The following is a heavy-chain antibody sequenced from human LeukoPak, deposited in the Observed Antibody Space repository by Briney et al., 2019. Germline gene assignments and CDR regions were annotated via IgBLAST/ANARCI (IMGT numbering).Heavy chain of an antibody. CDR2: IYYSGST. J-gene: IGHJ6*03. V-gene: IGHV4-59*01. CDR1: GGSISSYY. CDR3: ARGPEGVWFGELPDYYYYYMDV. Sequence: PSETLSLTCTVSGGSISSYYWSWIRQPPGKGLEWIGYIYYSGSTNYNPSLKSRVTISVDTSKNQFSLKLSSVTAADTAVYYCARGPEGVWFGELPDYYYYYMDVWGKGTTVTISS. D-gene: IGHD3-10*01.